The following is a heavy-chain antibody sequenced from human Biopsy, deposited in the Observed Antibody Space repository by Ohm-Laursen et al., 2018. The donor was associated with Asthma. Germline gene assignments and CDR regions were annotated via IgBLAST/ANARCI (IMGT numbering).Heavy chain of an antibody. CDR1: GVSIRSYY. CDR2: IHYSGST. Sequence: GTLSLTCTVSGVSIRSYYWTWIRQPPGKGLEWIGNIHYSGSTYSNPSLKSRATISVDTSKNQFSLKLSSVTAADTAVYFCSRNEIEDGIYFDNWGQGTLVTVSS. D-gene: IGHD5-24*01. CDR3: SRNEIEDGIYFDN. J-gene: IGHJ4*02. V-gene: IGHV4-59*01.